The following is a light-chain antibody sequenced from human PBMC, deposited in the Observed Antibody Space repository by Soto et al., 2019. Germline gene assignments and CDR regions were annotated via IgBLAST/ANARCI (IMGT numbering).Light chain of an antibody. Sequence: QSALTQPPSASGSPGQSVTISCTGTSTDVGAYNYVSWYQQHAGKAPKLMIYGVTNRPSGVPDRFSGSKSGNTASLTVSGLQADDEAYYYCSSYDLTHSVIFGGGTKLTVL. CDR3: SSYDLTHSVI. CDR2: GVT. J-gene: IGLJ2*01. CDR1: STDVGAYNY. V-gene: IGLV2-8*01.